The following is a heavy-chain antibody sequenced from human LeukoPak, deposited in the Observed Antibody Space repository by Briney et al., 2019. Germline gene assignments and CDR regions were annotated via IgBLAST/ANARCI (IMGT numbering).Heavy chain of an antibody. J-gene: IGHJ2*01. CDR2: IYTSGST. CDR1: GGSISSSSYY. V-gene: IGHV4-61*02. CDR3: ARDPRVSYWYFDL. Sequence: SETLSLTCTVSGGSISSSSYYWGWIRQPPGKGLEWIGRIYTSGSTNYNPSLKSRVTISVDTSKNQFSLKLSSVTAADTAAYYCARDPRVSYWYFDLWGRGTLVTVSS.